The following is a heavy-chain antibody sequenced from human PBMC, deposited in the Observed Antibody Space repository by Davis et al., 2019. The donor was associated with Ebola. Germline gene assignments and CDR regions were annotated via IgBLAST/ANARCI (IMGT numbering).Heavy chain of an antibody. CDR1: GYSFTSYW. D-gene: IGHD6-13*01. V-gene: IGHV5-10-1*01. Sequence: GASLKISCQASGYSFTSYWISWVRQLPGKGLEWMGRIDPSDSYTNYSPSFQGHVTISADKFISTAYLQWSSLKASDTAMYYCASDSSSWYGFYVYWGQGTLVTVSS. CDR2: IDPSDSYT. J-gene: IGHJ4*02. CDR3: ASDSSSWYGFYVY.